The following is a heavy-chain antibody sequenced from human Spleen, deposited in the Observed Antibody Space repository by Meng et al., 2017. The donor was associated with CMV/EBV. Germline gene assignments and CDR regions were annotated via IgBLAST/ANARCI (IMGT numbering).Heavy chain of an antibody. D-gene: IGHD1-14*01. CDR3: ARGPVSPDY. V-gene: IGHV3-21*05. J-gene: IGHJ4*02. CDR2: VGASNNI. Sequence: GESLKISCAAFSTYNMNWVRQAPGKGLEWVSYVGASNNIYYADSVKGRFTISRDNAKNSVYLQMNSLRAEDTAVYYCARGPVSPDYWGQGTLVTVSS. CDR1: STYN.